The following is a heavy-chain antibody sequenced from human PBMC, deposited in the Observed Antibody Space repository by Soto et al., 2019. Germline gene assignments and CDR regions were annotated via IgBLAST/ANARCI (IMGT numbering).Heavy chain of an antibody. CDR2: FDPEDGET. J-gene: IGHJ6*02. D-gene: IGHD3-10*01. V-gene: IGHV1-24*01. CDR3: ATVQPPLSMVRGVIPHQYYYYGMDV. CDR1: GYTLTELS. Sequence: ASVKVSCKVSGYTLTELSMHWVRQAPGKGLEWMGGFDPEDGETIYAQKFQGRVTMTEDTSTDTAYMELSSLRSEDTAVYYCATVQPPLSMVRGVIPHQYYYYGMDVWGQGTTVTVSS.